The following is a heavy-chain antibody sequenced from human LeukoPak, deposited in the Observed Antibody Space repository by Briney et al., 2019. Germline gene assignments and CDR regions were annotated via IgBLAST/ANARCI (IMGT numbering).Heavy chain of an antibody. Sequence: PGGSLRLSCAASGFTVSSNYMSWVRQPPGKGLEWVSVIYSGDSTYYAASVKGRFTISRDNSKNTLYLQMNSLRAEDTAMYYCARDSYSSSTSCYDYWGQGTLVTVSS. CDR3: ARDSYSSSTSCYDY. J-gene: IGHJ4*02. V-gene: IGHV3-53*01. CDR2: IYSGDST. CDR1: GFTVSSNY. D-gene: IGHD2-2*01.